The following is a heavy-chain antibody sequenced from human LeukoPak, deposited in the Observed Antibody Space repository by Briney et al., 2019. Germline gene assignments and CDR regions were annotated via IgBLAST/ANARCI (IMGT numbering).Heavy chain of an antibody. D-gene: IGHD6-13*01. CDR2: ISSSSSYI. V-gene: IGHV3-21*01. Sequence: GRSLRLSCAASGFTFSSYTMNWVRQAPGKGLEWVSSISSSSSYIYYADSVKGRFTISRDNAKNSLYLQMNSLRAEDTAIYYCARDEYSSSWYGAFDYWGQGTLVTVSS. CDR1: GFTFSSYT. CDR3: ARDEYSSSWYGAFDY. J-gene: IGHJ4*02.